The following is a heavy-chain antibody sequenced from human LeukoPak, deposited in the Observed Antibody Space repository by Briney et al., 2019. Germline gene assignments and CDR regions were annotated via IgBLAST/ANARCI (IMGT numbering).Heavy chain of an antibody. V-gene: IGHV3-23*01. CDR2: ISGSGGST. CDR1: GFAFSSYA. D-gene: IGHD1-20*01. Sequence: GGSLRLSCAASGFAFSSYAMSWVRQAPGKGLEWVSAISGSGGSTYYADSVKGRFTISRDNSKNTLYLQMNSLRAEDTAVYYCARSPYDWNYGDYWGQGTLVTVSS. CDR3: ARSPYDWNYGDY. J-gene: IGHJ4*02.